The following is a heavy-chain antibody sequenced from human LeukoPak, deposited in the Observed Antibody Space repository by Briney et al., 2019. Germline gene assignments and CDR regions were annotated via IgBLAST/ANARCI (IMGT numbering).Heavy chain of an antibody. Sequence: GASVKVSCKASGYTFTGYYMHWVRQAPGHGLEWMGWINPKIGGTNHAPKFQGRVTMTRNTSISTAYMELSRLRSDDTAVYYCVPSADLYYFDYWGQEPRSPSPQ. CDR3: VPSADLYYFDY. CDR1: GYTFTGYY. J-gene: IGHJ4*01. D-gene: IGHD2-2*01. CDR2: INPKIGGT. V-gene: IGHV1-2*02.